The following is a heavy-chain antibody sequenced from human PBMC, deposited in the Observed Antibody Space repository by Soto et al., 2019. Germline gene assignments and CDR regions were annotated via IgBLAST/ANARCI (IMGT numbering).Heavy chain of an antibody. D-gene: IGHD6-13*01. J-gene: IGHJ6*02. CDR2: ISSSSSYT. Sequence: PGGSLRLSCAASGFTFSDYYMSWTRQAPGKGLEWVSYISSSSSYTNYADSVKGRFTISRDNAKNSLYLQMNSLRAEDTAVYYCARDRAAAGTGYYYGMDVWGQGTTVTVSS. CDR1: GFTFSDYY. V-gene: IGHV3-11*06. CDR3: ARDRAAAGTGYYYGMDV.